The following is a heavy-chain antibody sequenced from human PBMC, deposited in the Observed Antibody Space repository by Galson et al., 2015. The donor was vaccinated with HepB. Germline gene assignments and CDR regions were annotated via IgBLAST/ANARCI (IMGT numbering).Heavy chain of an antibody. V-gene: IGHV3-7*03. CDR2: IKQDGSEK. CDR3: ARAGYCSSTSCQISDWYFDL. Sequence: SLRLSCAASGLTFSSYWMSWVRQAPGKGLEWVANIKQDGSEKYYVDSVKGRFTISRDNAKNSLYLQMNSLRAEDTAVYYCARAGYCSSTSCQISDWYFDLWGRGTLVTVSS. J-gene: IGHJ2*01. D-gene: IGHD2-2*01. CDR1: GLTFSSYW.